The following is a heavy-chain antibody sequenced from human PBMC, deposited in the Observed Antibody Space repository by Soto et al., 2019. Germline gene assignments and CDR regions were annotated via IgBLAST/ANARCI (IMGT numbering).Heavy chain of an antibody. CDR1: GGSISSYY. Sequence: SETLSLTCTVSGGSISSYYWSRIRQPPGKGLEWIGYIYYSGSTNYNPSLKSRVTISVDTSKNQFSLKLSSVTAADTAVYYCARDSIAARLDYGMDVWGQGTTVTVSS. V-gene: IGHV4-59*01. CDR2: IYYSGST. D-gene: IGHD6-6*01. J-gene: IGHJ6*02. CDR3: ARDSIAARLDYGMDV.